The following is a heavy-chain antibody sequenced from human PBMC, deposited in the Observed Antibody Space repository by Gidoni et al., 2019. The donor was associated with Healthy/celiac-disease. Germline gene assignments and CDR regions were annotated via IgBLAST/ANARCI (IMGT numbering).Heavy chain of an antibody. J-gene: IGHJ4*02. Sequence: QLQLPESVPGLVTPSATLSITCTVPGGYIRSSGYYWGWFRQPPGKGLEGIWSILYSWSTHHHPSLKGPGTIFVDTSKNQFFLKLSSVAAADTAVYFCARLAGFYYDSSGFYFCYLGQGNPVTLSS. CDR3: ARLAGFYYDSSGFYFCY. D-gene: IGHD3-22*01. CDR2: ILYSWST. V-gene: IGHV4-39*01. CDR1: GGYIRSSGYY.